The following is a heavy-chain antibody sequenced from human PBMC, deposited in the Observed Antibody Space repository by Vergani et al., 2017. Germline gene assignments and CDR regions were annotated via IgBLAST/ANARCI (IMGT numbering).Heavy chain of an antibody. V-gene: IGHV3-23*01. D-gene: IGHD2-2*02. J-gene: IGHJ3*02. CDR2: ISGSGGST. CDR3: TTTLIVVVPAAIVGADAFDI. CDR1: GFTFNHYA. Sequence: EVQLLESGGDLVQPGGSLRLSCAASGFTFNHYAMNWVRQAPGKGLEWVSGISGSGGSTYYAGSVKGRFTISRDSSKNTLYLQMNSLSAGDTAVYYCTTTLIVVVPAAIVGADAFDIWGQGTMVTVSS.